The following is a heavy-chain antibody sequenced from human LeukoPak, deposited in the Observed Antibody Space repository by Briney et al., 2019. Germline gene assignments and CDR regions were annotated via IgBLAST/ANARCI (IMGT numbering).Heavy chain of an antibody. D-gene: IGHD3-10*01. Sequence: PGGSLRLSCAASGFTFSSYAMSWVRQAPGKGLEWVSAISGSGGSTYYADSVKGRFAISRDNSKNTLYLQMNSLRAEETAVYYCAKDLYYYVLSTDYWGQGTLVTVSS. V-gene: IGHV3-23*01. CDR2: ISGSGGST. CDR3: AKDLYYYVLSTDY. CDR1: GFTFSSYA. J-gene: IGHJ4*02.